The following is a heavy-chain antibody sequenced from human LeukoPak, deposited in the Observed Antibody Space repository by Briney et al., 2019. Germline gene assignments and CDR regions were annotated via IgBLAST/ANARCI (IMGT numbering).Heavy chain of an antibody. CDR2: IHNSGTT. V-gene: IGHV4-59*01. D-gene: IGHD6-6*01. CDR3: ARTLDSGSADF. Sequence: SETLSLTCTVSGGSISSDYWSWIRQPPGKGLEWIAYIHNSGTTNYNPSLKSRVTMSVDTSKNQFSLKVNSVTTADAAVYYCARTLDSGSADFWGQGTLVTVSS. CDR1: GGSISSDY. J-gene: IGHJ4*02.